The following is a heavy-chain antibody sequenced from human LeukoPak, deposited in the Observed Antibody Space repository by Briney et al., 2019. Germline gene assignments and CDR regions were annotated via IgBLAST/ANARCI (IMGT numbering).Heavy chain of an antibody. CDR1: GFTFSSYT. CDR2: ISGSGDNK. D-gene: IGHD3/OR15-3a*01. CDR3: AKHLNLDYDY. V-gene: IGHV3-23*01. Sequence: PGGSLRLSCAASGFTFSSYTMSWVRQAPGKGLEWVSIISGSGDNKYHADSVKGRFTISRDNSKNTLYQQMNSLRAEDTAVYYCAKHLNLDYDYWGQGTLVTVSS. J-gene: IGHJ4*02.